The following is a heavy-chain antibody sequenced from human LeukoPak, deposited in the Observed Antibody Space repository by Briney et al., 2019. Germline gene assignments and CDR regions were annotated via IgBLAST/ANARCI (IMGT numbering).Heavy chain of an antibody. V-gene: IGHV4-34*01. CDR2: INHSGST. CDR3: ASITIFDP. CDR1: GGSFSGYY. Sequence: SETLSLTCAVYGGSFSGYYWSWIRQPPGKGLEWIGEINHSGSTNYNPSLKSRVTISVDTSKNQFSLKLSSETAADTAVYYCASITIFDPWGQGTLVTVSS. J-gene: IGHJ5*02. D-gene: IGHD3-3*01.